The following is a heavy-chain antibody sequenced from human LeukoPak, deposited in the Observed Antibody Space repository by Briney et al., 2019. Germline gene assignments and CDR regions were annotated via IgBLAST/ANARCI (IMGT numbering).Heavy chain of an antibody. CDR3: ARGKGIYCGGDCSDLDY. D-gene: IGHD2-21*02. V-gene: IGHV3-64*02. J-gene: IGHJ4*02. CDR2: ISTNGGTT. Sequence: PGGSLRLSCAASGFTFSSYAMHWVRQAPGKGLEYVSAISTNGGTTHYGDSVKGRFTLSRDNSKNMLYLQMGSLRAEDMAVYYCARGKGIYCGGDCSDLDYWGQGTLGSVSS. CDR1: GFTFSSYA.